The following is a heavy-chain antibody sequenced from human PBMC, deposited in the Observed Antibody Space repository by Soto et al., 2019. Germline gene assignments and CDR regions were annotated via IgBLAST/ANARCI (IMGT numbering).Heavy chain of an antibody. CDR2: IYHTGNT. CDR3: ARQYSSSGAFDP. CDR1: GYSISSGYY. V-gene: IGHV4-38-2*01. J-gene: IGHJ5*02. Sequence: SETLSLTCAVSGYSISSGYYWGWIRQPPGKGLEWIGSIYHTGNTYYNPSLKSRVTISVDTSRNQFSFRLSSVTAADTAVYYCARQYSSSGAFDPWGQGTLVTVSS. D-gene: IGHD6-6*01.